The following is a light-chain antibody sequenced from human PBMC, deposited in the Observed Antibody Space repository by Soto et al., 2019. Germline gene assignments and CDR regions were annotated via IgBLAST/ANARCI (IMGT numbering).Light chain of an antibody. CDR1: ISNIGDNT. Sequence: QSALTQPPSASGTPGQRVTISCSGSISNIGDNTVNWFQQLPGTAPKLLIYNTNQRPSGVPDRFSGSRSGTSASLAISGLRSEDAADYYCAAWDDSLNGAVFGGGTQLTVL. J-gene: IGLJ7*01. CDR3: AAWDDSLNGAV. CDR2: NTN. V-gene: IGLV1-44*01.